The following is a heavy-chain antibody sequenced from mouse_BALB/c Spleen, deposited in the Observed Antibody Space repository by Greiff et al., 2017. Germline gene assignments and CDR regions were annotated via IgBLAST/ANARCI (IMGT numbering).Heavy chain of an antibody. J-gene: IGHJ1*01. Sequence: EVQRVESGGGLVKPGGSLKLSCAASGFTFSSYAMSWVRQTPEKRLEWVASISSGGSTYYPDSVKGRFTISRDNARNILYLQMSSLRSEDTAMYYCASTVVGSRYWYFDVWGAGTTVTVSS. CDR1: GFTFSSYA. V-gene: IGHV5-6-5*01. CDR2: ISSGGST. CDR3: ASTVVGSRYWYFDV. D-gene: IGHD1-1*01.